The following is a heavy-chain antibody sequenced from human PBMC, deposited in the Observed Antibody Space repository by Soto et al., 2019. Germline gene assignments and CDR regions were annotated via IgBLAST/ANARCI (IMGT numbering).Heavy chain of an antibody. CDR3: VRDKRTISGIFPGY. Sequence: VGSLRLSCAASGFTFSSYGMHWVRQAPGKGLECVSIVCTGGATHYADSVEGRFTISRDRSKNTVLLQMNNVRAEDTAVYYCVRDKRTISGIFPGYWGQGTQVTVSS. V-gene: IGHV3-53*01. D-gene: IGHD1-1*01. J-gene: IGHJ4*02. CDR2: VCTGGAT. CDR1: GFTFSSYG.